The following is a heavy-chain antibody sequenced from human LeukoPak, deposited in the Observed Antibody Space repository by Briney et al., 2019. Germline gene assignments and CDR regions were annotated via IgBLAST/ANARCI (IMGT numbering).Heavy chain of an antibody. J-gene: IGHJ3*02. D-gene: IGHD3-10*01. Sequence: GGSLRLSCAASGFTFSSYAMSWVRQAPGKGLEWVSAISGSGGSTYYADSVKGRFTISRDNSKNTLYLQMNSLRAEDTAVYYCAKERSITMIRGAPTGDGFDIWGQGTMVTVSS. CDR1: GFTFSSYA. CDR3: AKERSITMIRGAPTGDGFDI. CDR2: ISGSGGST. V-gene: IGHV3-23*01.